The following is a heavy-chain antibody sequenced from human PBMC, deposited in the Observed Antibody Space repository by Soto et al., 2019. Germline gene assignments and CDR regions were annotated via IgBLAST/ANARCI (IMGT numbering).Heavy chain of an antibody. Sequence: EVQLVESGGGLVKPGGSLRVSCAASGFTFSNAWMFWVRQAPGKGPEWVGRIKSKTDGGTTDYNTLMKDRFTISREDTKRKMYLEMSSLDIEDTAVYYCCTWVAMVRSGALAYWGQGVLVTVSS. D-gene: IGHD3-10*01. V-gene: IGHV3-15*07. CDR3: CTWVAMVRSGALAY. CDR1: GFTFSNAW. CDR2: IKSKTDGGTT. J-gene: IGHJ4*02.